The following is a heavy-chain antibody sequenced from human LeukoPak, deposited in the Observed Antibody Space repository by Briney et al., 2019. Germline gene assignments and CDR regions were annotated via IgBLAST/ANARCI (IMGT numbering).Heavy chain of an antibody. CDR3: ARGGSFTMVRGVINTGNDY. V-gene: IGHV3-64*01. CDR1: GFTFSSYA. Sequence: PGGSPRLSCAASGFTFSSYAMHWVRQAPGKGLEYVSAISSNGGSTYYANSVKGRFTISRDNSKNTLYLQMGSLRAEDMAVYYCARGGSFTMVRGVINTGNDYWGQGTLVTVSS. J-gene: IGHJ4*02. D-gene: IGHD3-10*01. CDR2: ISSNGGST.